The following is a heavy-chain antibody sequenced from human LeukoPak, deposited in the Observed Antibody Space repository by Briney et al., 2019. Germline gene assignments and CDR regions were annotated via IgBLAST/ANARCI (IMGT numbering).Heavy chain of an antibody. CDR2: INPNSGGT. D-gene: IGHD3-9*01. Sequence: GASVKVSCKASGYTFTDYYMHWVRQAPGQGREWMGRINPNSGGTNYAQKFQGRVTMTRDTSISTASMELSRLRSDDTAVYYCARIGGDYDILTGYSTLTDAFDIWGQGTMVTVSS. J-gene: IGHJ3*02. CDR1: GYTFTDYY. V-gene: IGHV1-2*06. CDR3: ARIGGDYDILTGYSTLTDAFDI.